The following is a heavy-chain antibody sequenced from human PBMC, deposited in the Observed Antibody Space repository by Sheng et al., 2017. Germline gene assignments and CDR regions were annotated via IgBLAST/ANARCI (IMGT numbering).Heavy chain of an antibody. J-gene: IGHJ4*02. CDR1: GFTLRTYG. D-gene: IGHD6-13*01. CDR3: ARESGYSSSSYPY. V-gene: IGHV3-21*01. Sequence: PGGSLRLSCAASGFTLRTYGMNWVRQAPGKGLEWVSSISSSSRFIYYAESVKGRFTISRDNAKKSVDLRMSSPRAEDTAVYYCARESGYSSSSYPYWGQGTLVTVSS. CDR2: ISSSSRFI.